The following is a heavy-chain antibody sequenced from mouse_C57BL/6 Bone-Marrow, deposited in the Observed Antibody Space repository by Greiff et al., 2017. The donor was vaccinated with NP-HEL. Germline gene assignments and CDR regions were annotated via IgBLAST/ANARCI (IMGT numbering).Heavy chain of an antibody. CDR2: ISNLAYSI. V-gene: IGHV5-15*01. CDR3: ARQETTVVATGYFDV. CDR1: GFTFSDYG. Sequence: EVHLVESGGGLVQPGGSLKLSCAASGFTFSDYGMAWVRQAPRKGPEWVAFISNLAYSIYYADTVTGRFTISRENAKNTLYLEMSSLRSEDTAMYYCARQETTVVATGYFDVWGTGTTVTVSS. J-gene: IGHJ1*03. D-gene: IGHD1-1*01.